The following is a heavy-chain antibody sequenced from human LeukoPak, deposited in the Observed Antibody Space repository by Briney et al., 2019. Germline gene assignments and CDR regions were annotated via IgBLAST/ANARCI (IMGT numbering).Heavy chain of an antibody. CDR3: ARDPEDYYDSSAYYDGFDM. D-gene: IGHD3-22*01. CDR1: GFTFSSYW. V-gene: IGHV3-7*01. Sequence: HPGGSLRLSCAAAGFTFSSYWMSWVRQAPGKGLEWVANIKHDGSVQYCVDSVKGRFTISRDNAKNSLYLQMNSLRAEDTAVYYCARDPEDYYDSSAYYDGFDMWGQGTMVTVSS. J-gene: IGHJ3*02. CDR2: IKHDGSVQ.